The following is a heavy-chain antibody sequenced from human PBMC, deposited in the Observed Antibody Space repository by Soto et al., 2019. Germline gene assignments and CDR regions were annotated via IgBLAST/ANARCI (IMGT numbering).Heavy chain of an antibody. CDR2: INPSGGGT. CDR3: AREVVVVPAALLFVGFDP. J-gene: IGHJ5*02. V-gene: IGHV1-46*01. CDR1: RYTFTSYY. Sequence: ASVKVSCKASRYTFTSYYMPWVRQAPGQGLEWMGIINPSGGGTSYAQKFQGRVTMTRDTSTSTVYMELSSLRSEDTAVYYCAREVVVVPAALLFVGFDPWGQGTLVTVSS. D-gene: IGHD2-2*01.